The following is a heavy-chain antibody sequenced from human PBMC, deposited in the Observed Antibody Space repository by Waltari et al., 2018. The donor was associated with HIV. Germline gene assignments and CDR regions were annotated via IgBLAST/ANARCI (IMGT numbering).Heavy chain of an antibody. CDR1: GGSISSSSYY. Sequence: QLQLQESGPGLVKPSETLSLTCTVSGGSISSSSYYWGWIRQPPGKGLEWIGSIDYSRIIYYNPSLKSRVTISVDTSKNQFSLKLSSVTAADTAVYYCARAVQGYCSGGSCENYFDYWGQGTLVTVSS. D-gene: IGHD2-15*01. V-gene: IGHV4-39*01. CDR2: IDYSRII. CDR3: ARAVQGYCSGGSCENYFDY. J-gene: IGHJ4*02.